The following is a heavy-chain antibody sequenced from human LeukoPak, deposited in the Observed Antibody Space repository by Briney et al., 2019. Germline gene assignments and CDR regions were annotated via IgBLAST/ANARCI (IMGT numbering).Heavy chain of an antibody. CDR1: GGTFSSYA. CDR3: ARNDEGGTYYYDSSGYYY. CDR2: IIPILGIA. V-gene: IGHV1-69*04. D-gene: IGHD3-22*01. Sequence: ASVKVSCKASGGTFSSYAISWVRQAPGQGLEWMVRIIPILGIANYAQKFQGRVTITADKSTSTAYMELRSLRSDDTAVYYCARNDEGGTYYYDSSGYYYWGQGTLVTVSS. J-gene: IGHJ4*02.